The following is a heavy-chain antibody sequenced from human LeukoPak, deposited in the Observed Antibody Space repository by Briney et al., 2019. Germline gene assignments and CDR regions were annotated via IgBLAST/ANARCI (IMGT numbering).Heavy chain of an antibody. CDR1: GFTFSSYG. D-gene: IGHD3-9*01. Sequence: GRSLRLSCAASGFTFSSYGMHWVRQAPGKGLEWVAVISYDGSNKYYADSVKGRFTISRDNSKNTLYLQMNSLRAEDTAVYYCAKDRGSILTGYYNVPLGYWGQGTLVTVSS. CDR3: AKDRGSILTGYYNVPLGY. J-gene: IGHJ4*02. CDR2: ISYDGSNK. V-gene: IGHV3-30*18.